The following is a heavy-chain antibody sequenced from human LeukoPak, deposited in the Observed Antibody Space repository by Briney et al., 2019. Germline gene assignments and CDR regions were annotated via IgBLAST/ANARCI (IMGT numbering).Heavy chain of an antibody. Sequence: ASVKVSCKVSGYSLTELSMHWVRQPPGKGLEWMGGSDPEDGETIYAQKFQGRVTMTEDTSTDTAYMELSSLRSEDTAVYYCATVPYCGGDCYSGNWFDPWGQGTLVTVSS. J-gene: IGHJ5*02. CDR3: ATVPYCGGDCYSGNWFDP. CDR2: SDPEDGET. D-gene: IGHD2-21*02. CDR1: GYSLTELS. V-gene: IGHV1-24*01.